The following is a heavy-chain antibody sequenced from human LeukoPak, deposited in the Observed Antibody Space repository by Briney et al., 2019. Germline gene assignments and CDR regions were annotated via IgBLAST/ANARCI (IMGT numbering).Heavy chain of an antibody. Sequence: GGSLRLSCAASGFTFSTYSMNWVRQAPGKGLEWVSGVTPSGDPTYYADSVKGRFIISRDNSKNTLYLQMNSLRAEDTAVYYCAKDPYGDYTRAWSDPWGQGTLVTVSS. D-gene: IGHD4-17*01. CDR2: VTPSGDPT. J-gene: IGHJ5*02. CDR3: AKDPYGDYTRAWSDP. CDR1: GFTFSTYS. V-gene: IGHV3-23*01.